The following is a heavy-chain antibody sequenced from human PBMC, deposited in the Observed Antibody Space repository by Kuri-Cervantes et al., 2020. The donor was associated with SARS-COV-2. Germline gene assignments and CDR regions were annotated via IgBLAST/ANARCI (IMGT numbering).Heavy chain of an antibody. V-gene: IGHV3-49*04. CDR2: IRSKAYGGTT. J-gene: IGHJ1*01. CDR1: GFTFGDYA. CDR3: TRGAGCSSGWYAEYFQH. Sequence: GESLKISCTASGFTFGDYAMSWVRQAPGKGLEWVGFIRSKAYGGTTEYAASVKGRFTISRDDSKSIAYLQMNSLKTGDTAVYYCTRGAGCSSGWYAEYFQHWGQGTLVTVSS. D-gene: IGHD6-19*01.